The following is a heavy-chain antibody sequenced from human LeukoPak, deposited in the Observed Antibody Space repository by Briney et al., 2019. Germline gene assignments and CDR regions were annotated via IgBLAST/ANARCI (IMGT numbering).Heavy chain of an antibody. CDR2: IHNSGST. CDR1: GGSVSSDNYY. CDR3: ARTNYGDYNWFDP. J-gene: IGHJ5*02. Sequence: TSETLSLTCKVSGGSVSSDNYYWSWIRQPPGQGLEWIGYIHNSGSTKYNASLKSRLTISVDTSKNQFSLEVTSVTAADTAVYYCARTNYGDYNWFDPWGQGTLVTVSS. D-gene: IGHD4-17*01. V-gene: IGHV4-61*01.